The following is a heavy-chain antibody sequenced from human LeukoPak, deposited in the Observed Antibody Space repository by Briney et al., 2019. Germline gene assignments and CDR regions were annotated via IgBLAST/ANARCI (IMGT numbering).Heavy chain of an antibody. J-gene: IGHJ2*01. D-gene: IGHD3-22*01. CDR1: GGSISSRTDY. V-gene: IGHV4-39*07. CDR2: VNHSGTP. Sequence: SETLSLTCTVSGGSISSRTDYWDWIRQPPGKGLEWIGSVNHSGTPFYNPSLKSRVIISIDTSKNQFSLKLSSVTAADTAVYYCARGRRYDGDGYKTFGWYFDIWGRGTRLTVSS. CDR3: ARGRRYDGDGYKTFGWYFDI.